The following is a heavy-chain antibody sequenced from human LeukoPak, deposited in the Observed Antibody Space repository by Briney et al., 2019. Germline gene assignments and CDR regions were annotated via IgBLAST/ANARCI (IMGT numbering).Heavy chain of an antibody. D-gene: IGHD3-10*01. V-gene: IGHV1-46*01. CDR1: GYTFTSYY. Sequence: ASVKVSCKASGYTFTSYYMHWVRQAPGQGLEWMGIINPSGGSTSYAQEFQGRVTMTRDTSTSTVYMELSSLRSEDTAVYYCARDPTMVRPGDYWGQGTLVTVSS. J-gene: IGHJ4*02. CDR3: ARDPTMVRPGDY. CDR2: INPSGGST.